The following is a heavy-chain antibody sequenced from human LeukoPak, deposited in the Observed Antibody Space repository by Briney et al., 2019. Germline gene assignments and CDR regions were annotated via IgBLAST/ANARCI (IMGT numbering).Heavy chain of an antibody. Sequence: GGSLRLSCAAPGFDFSTYGMPWVRQAPGKGLEYVSAISGNGITTYYANSVKGRFTISRDNSKNTLYLQMGSLRAEDMAIYDCASVCYDSGGHFYDYWGQGTLVTVSS. J-gene: IGHJ4*02. CDR1: GFDFSTYG. D-gene: IGHD3-22*01. CDR2: ISGNGITT. V-gene: IGHV3-64*01. CDR3: ASVCYDSGGHFYDY.